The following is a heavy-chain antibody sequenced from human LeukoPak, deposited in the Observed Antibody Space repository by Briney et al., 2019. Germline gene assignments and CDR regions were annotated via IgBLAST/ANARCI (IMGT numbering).Heavy chain of an antibody. D-gene: IGHD3-9*01. J-gene: IGHJ6*02. CDR3: ARDRGVYYDILTGYYNFWYGMDV. CDR2: IIPILGIA. CDR1: GGTFSSYA. V-gene: IGHV1-69*04. Sequence: ASVKVSCKASGGTFSSYAISWVRQAPGQGLEWMGRIIPILGIANYAQKFQGRVTITADKSTSTAYMELSSLRAEDTAVYYCARDRGVYYDILTGYYNFWYGMDVWGQGTTVTVSS.